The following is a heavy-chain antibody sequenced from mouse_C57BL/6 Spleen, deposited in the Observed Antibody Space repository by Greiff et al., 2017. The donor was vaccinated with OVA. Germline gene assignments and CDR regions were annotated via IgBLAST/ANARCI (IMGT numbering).Heavy chain of an antibody. V-gene: IGHV1-69*01. D-gene: IGHD1-1*01. CDR2: IDPSDSYT. CDR1: GYTFTSYW. Sequence: QVQLQQPGAELVMPGASVKLSCKASGYTFTSYWMHWVKQRPGQGLEWIGEIDPSDSYTNYNQKFKGKSTLTVDKSSSTAYMQLSSLTSEDSAVYYCARSTVFDYWGQGTTLTVSS. J-gene: IGHJ2*01. CDR3: ARSTVFDY.